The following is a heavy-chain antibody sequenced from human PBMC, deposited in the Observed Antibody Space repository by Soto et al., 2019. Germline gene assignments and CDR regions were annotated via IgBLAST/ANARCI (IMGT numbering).Heavy chain of an antibody. CDR3: ARATHGAHWFDP. V-gene: IGHV6-1*01. CDR2: TYYSSKWYN. D-gene: IGHD2-8*01. J-gene: IGHJ5*02. Sequence: PSQTLSLTCAISWDRVSSNSATWNWIRPSPSRGLEWLGRTYYSSKWYNEYAVSVKSRIAINPDTSKNQFSLHLNSVTPEDTAVYSCARATHGAHWFDPWGQGTLVTVS. CDR1: WDRVSSNSAT.